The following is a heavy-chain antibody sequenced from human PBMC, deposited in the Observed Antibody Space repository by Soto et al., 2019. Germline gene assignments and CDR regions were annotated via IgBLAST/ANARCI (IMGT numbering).Heavy chain of an antibody. J-gene: IGHJ6*02. CDR1: GGTFSSYA. Sequence: QVQLVQSGAEVKKPGSSVKVSCKASGGTFSSYAISWVRQAPGQGLEWMGGIIPIFGTANYAQKFQGRVTITADESTSTAYMELSSLRSEDTAVYYCARGAADFWSGYFNLTYYYYGMDVWGQGTTVTVSS. V-gene: IGHV1-69*01. D-gene: IGHD3-3*01. CDR2: IIPIFGTA. CDR3: ARGAADFWSGYFNLTYYYYGMDV.